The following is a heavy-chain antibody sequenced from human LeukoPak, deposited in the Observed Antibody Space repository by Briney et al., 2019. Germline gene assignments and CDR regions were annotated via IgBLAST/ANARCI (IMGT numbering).Heavy chain of an antibody. CDR3: ARLYGGYFAY. D-gene: IGHD4-23*01. CDR1: GGSISSSSYY. J-gene: IGHJ4*02. CDR2: IYYSGST. V-gene: IGHV4-39*01. Sequence: SETLSLTCTVSGGSISSSSYYWGWIRQPPGKGLEWIGSIYYSGSTYYNPSLKSRVTISVDTSKNQFSLKLSSVTAADTAVYYCARLYGGYFAYWGQGTLVTVSS.